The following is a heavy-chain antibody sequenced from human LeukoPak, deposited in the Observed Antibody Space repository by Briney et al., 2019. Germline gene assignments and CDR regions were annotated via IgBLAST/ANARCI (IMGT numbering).Heavy chain of an antibody. D-gene: IGHD6-19*01. J-gene: IGHJ4*02. CDR3: AGERGEEYSSGWYKRNYFDN. CDR2: GDYSGGT. CDR1: GDFFSSVTDY. Sequence: PSETLSLTCTVSGDFFSSVTDYWAWIGQPPGKGLEWIASGDYSGGTYYNPSLESRVAISADMSKNQFSLKLTSVTGADTAVYYCAGERGEEYSSGWYKRNYFDNWGQGIRVTVSS. V-gene: IGHV4-39*07.